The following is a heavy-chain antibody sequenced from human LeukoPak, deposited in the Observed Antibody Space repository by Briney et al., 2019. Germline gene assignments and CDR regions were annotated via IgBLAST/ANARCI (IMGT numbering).Heavy chain of an antibody. J-gene: IGHJ5*02. CDR1: GFTFSNAW. Sequence: KAGGSLRLSCAASGFTFSNAWMSWVRQAPGKGLEWVGRIKSKTDGGTTDYAAPVKGRFTISRDDSKNTLYLQMNSLKTEDTAVYYCTTAPLDYYGSGSPWGQGTLVTVSS. CDR2: IKSKTDGGTT. V-gene: IGHV3-15*01. D-gene: IGHD3-10*01. CDR3: TTAPLDYYGSGSP.